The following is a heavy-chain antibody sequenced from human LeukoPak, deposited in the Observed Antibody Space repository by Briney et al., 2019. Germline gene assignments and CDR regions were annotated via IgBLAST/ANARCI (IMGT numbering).Heavy chain of an antibody. CDR3: ATGYSSSSFDAFDI. Sequence: SETLSLTCAVYGGSFSGYYWSWIRQPPGKGLERIGEINHSGSTNYNPSLKSRVTISVDTSKNQFSLKLSSVTAADTAVYYCATGYSSSSFDAFDIWGQGTMVTVSS. CDR2: INHSGST. V-gene: IGHV4-34*01. J-gene: IGHJ3*02. D-gene: IGHD6-6*01. CDR1: GGSFSGYY.